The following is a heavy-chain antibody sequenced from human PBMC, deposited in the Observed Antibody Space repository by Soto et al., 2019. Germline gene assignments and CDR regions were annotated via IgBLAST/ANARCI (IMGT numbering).Heavy chain of an antibody. V-gene: IGHV1-69*01. CDR1: GGTFSRYA. CDR3: ARDYGHDCGGGNCYFYF. J-gene: IGHJ4*02. D-gene: IGHD2-15*01. Sequence: QVQLVQSGAEVKKPGSSVKVSCKASGGTFSRYAINWVRQAPGHGLEWMGGIIPLFGTANYAQKFQGRVMITADESASTAHMELRSLRSEDTAVYYCARDYGHDCGGGNCYFYFWGQGTLVTVSS. CDR2: IIPLFGTA.